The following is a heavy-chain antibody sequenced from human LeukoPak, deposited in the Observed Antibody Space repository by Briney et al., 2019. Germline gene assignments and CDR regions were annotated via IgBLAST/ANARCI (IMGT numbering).Heavy chain of an antibody. CDR3: ARAEYSSSWYFDY. Sequence: GGSLRLSCAASGFTFSSYGMHWVRQAPGKGLEWVAVISYDGSNKYYADSVKGRFTISRDNSKNTLYPQMNSLRAEDTAVYYCARAEYSSSWYFDYWGQGTLVTVSS. CDR1: GFTFSSYG. CDR2: ISYDGSNK. J-gene: IGHJ4*02. D-gene: IGHD6-13*01. V-gene: IGHV3-30*19.